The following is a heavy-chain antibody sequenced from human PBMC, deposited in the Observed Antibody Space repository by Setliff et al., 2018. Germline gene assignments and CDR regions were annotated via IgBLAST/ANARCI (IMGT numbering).Heavy chain of an antibody. CDR2: IYTSGGGGS. CDR1: GGSISSGSYY. Sequence: PSETLSLTCSVSGGSISSGSYYWSWIRQPAGKGLEWIGHIYTSGGGGSNYNSSLSSRVTISVDTPRNQFSLNLGSVTAADTALYYCARNWGSGAFDVWGQGTMVTVSS. V-gene: IGHV4-61*09. CDR3: ARNWGSGAFDV. D-gene: IGHD7-27*01. J-gene: IGHJ3*01.